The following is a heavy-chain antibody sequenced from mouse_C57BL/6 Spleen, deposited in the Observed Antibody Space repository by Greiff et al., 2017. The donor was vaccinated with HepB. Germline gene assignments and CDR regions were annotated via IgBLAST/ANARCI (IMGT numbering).Heavy chain of an antibody. D-gene: IGHD1-1*01. CDR2: ISSGGSYT. CDR3: ARQNGSSLYYFDY. V-gene: IGHV5-6*01. CDR1: GFTFSSYG. J-gene: IGHJ2*01. Sequence: EVQGVESGGDLVKPGGSLKLSCAASGFTFSSYGMSWVRQTPDKRLEWVATISSGGSYTYYPDSVKGRFTISRDNAKNTLYRQMSSLKSEDTAMYYCARQNGSSLYYFDYWGQGTTLTVSS.